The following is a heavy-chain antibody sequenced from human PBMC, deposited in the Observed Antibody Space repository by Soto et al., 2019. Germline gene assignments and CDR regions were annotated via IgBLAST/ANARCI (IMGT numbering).Heavy chain of an antibody. V-gene: IGHV1-24*01. CDR1: GYTLTELS. CDR2: FDPEDGET. Sequence: ASVKVSCKVSGYTLTELSMHWVRQAPGKGLEWMGGFDPEDGETIYAQKFQGRVTTTEDTSTDTAYMELSSLRSEDTAVYYCATPRNPARYYYYMDVWGKGTTVTVSS. CDR3: ATPRNPARYYYYMDV. J-gene: IGHJ6*03.